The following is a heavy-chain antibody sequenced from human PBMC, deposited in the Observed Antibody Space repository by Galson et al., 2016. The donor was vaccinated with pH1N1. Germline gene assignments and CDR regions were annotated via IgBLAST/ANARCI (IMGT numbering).Heavy chain of an antibody. Sequence: PALVKPTQTLTLTCTFSGFSLSTNGVGVGWIRQPPGKALGWLAVIYWNDDKRYSPSLKSRLTITKDTSKNQVVLTMTSMDPVDTATYYCAHNNYGDYVNWFDPWGQGTLVTVSS. V-gene: IGHV2-5*01. CDR3: AHNNYGDYVNWFDP. D-gene: IGHD4-17*01. CDR2: IYWNDDK. CDR1: GFSLSTNGVG. J-gene: IGHJ5*02.